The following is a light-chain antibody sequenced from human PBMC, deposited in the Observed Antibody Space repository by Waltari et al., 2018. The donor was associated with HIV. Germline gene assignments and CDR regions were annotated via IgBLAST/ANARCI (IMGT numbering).Light chain of an antibody. CDR3: SSYGSTVTSYV. Sequence: QSALTQPASVSVSPGQPITISCVGSYAYFSWYQPHPGKAPKLMIFEVNYRPSGVSNRFSGSKSGNTASLTISGLQADDEADYYCSSYGSTVTSYVFGTGTRVNVL. J-gene: IGLJ1*01. CDR2: EVN. V-gene: IGLV2-14*01. CDR1: GSYAY.